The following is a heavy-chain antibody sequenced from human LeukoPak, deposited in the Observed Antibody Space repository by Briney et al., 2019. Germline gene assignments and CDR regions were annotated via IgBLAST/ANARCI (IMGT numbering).Heavy chain of an antibody. J-gene: IGHJ4*02. V-gene: IGHV1-69*13. CDR2: IIPIFGTA. CDR3: ASKKRGYSGYDGHFDY. D-gene: IGHD5-12*01. Sequence: SVKVSCKASGGTFSSYAISWVRQAPGQGLEWMGGIIPIFGTANYAQKFQGRVTITADESTSTAYMELSSLRSEDTAVYYCASKKRGYSGYDGHFDYWGQGTLVTVSS. CDR1: GGTFSSYA.